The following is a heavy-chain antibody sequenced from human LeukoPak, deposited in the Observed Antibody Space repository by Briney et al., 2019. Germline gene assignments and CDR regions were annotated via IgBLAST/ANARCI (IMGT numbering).Heavy chain of an antibody. Sequence: ASETLSLTCAVYGGSFSGYYWSWIRQPPGNGLEWVGEINHSGSTNYNPSLKSRVTISVDTSKNQFSLKLSSVTAADTAVYYCARGKVPPYYYGSGSHFDYWGQGTLVTVSS. CDR3: ARGKVPPYYYGSGSHFDY. J-gene: IGHJ4*02. D-gene: IGHD3-10*01. CDR1: GGSFSGYY. CDR2: INHSGST. V-gene: IGHV4-34*01.